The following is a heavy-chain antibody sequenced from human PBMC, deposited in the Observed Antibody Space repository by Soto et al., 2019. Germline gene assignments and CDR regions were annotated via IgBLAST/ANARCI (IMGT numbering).Heavy chain of an antibody. V-gene: IGHV4-30-4*01. D-gene: IGHD2-8*01. CDR1: GGSISSGDYY. J-gene: IGHJ5*02. CDR2: IYYSGST. CDR3: ARLYALEYIWLDP. Sequence: SETLSLTCTVSGGSISSGDYYWSWIRQPPGMGLAWIGYIYYSGSTYYNPSLKSRVTISVDTSENQFSLKLSSVTAADTAVYYCARLYALEYIWLDPWGQGTLVTVSS.